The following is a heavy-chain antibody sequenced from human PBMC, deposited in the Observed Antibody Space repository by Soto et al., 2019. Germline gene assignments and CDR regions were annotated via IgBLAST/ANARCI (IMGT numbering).Heavy chain of an antibody. J-gene: IGHJ6*02. CDR2: IYSGGST. D-gene: IGHD6-13*01. Sequence: GGSLRLSCSASGFTFRSYGMHWVRQAPGKGLEWVSVIYSGGSTYYAASVKGRFTISRDNSKNTLYLQMNSLRAEDTAVYYCARDFFQQQLVREYYYYGMDVWGQGTTVTVSS. CDR3: ARDFFQQQLVREYYYYGMDV. V-gene: IGHV3-53*01. CDR1: GFTFRSYG.